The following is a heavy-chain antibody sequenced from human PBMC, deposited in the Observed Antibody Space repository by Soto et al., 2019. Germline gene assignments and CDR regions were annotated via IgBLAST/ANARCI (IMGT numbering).Heavy chain of an antibody. CDR2: IYSGGST. Sequence: EVQLVETGGGLIQPGGSLRLSCAASGFTVSSNYMSWVRQAPGKGLEWVSVIYSGGSTYYADSVKGRFTISRDNSKNTLYLKMNSLSAEDTAVYYWARDPGSGYYYYYGMDVWGQGTTVTVSS. CDR1: GFTVSSNY. J-gene: IGHJ6*02. CDR3: ARDPGSGYYYYYGMDV. D-gene: IGHD3-10*01. V-gene: IGHV3-53*02.